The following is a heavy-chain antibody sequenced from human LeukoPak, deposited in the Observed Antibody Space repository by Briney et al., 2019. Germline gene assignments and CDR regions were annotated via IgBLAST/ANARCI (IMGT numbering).Heavy chain of an antibody. V-gene: IGHV5-51*01. CDR2: IYPSDSDS. D-gene: IGHD2-2*02. CDR1: GYTFPTHW. CDR3: ARRAAAIDAFDI. Sequence: GESLKISCKGSGYTFPTHWIGWVRQMPGKGLEWVGIIYPSDSDSRYSPSFQGQVTISADKSISTAYLQWNSLKASDTAMYFCARRAAAIDAFDIWGQGTMVTVSS. J-gene: IGHJ3*02.